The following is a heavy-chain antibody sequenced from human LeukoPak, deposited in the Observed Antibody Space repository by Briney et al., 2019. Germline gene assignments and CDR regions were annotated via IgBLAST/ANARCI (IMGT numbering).Heavy chain of an antibody. Sequence: SETLSLTCTVYGGSFSGYYWSWIRQPPGKGLEWIGEINHSGSTNYNPSLKSRVTISVDTSKNQFSLKLSSVTAADTAVYYCARGSRKYYFDYWGQGTLVTVSS. CDR3: ARGSRKYYFDY. CDR2: INHSGST. D-gene: IGHD1-14*01. J-gene: IGHJ4*02. V-gene: IGHV4-34*01. CDR1: GGSFSGYY.